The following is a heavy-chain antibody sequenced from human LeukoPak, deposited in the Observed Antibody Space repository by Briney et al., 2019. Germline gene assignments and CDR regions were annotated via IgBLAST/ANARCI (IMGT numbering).Heavy chain of an antibody. CDR3: ARFPHYYDSSGYSF. D-gene: IGHD3-22*01. J-gene: IGHJ4*02. CDR2: ISGSGGST. CDR1: GFTFSSYA. V-gene: IGHV3-23*01. Sequence: GGSLRLSCAASGFTFSSYAMSWVRQAPGKGLEWVSAISGSGGSTYYADSVKGRFTISRDNAKNSLYLQMNSLRDEDTAVYYCARFPHYYDSSGYSFWGQGTLVTVSS.